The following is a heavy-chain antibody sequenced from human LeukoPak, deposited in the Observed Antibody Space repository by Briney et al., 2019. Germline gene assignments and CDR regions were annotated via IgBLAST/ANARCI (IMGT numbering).Heavy chain of an antibody. D-gene: IGHD3-22*01. CDR1: GFTFSSYS. CDR3: ARIKWYYYDSSGLFDY. J-gene: IGHJ4*02. V-gene: IGHV3-21*04. Sequence: GGSLRLSCAASGFTFSSYSMNWVRQAPGKGLEWVSSISSSSSYIYYADSVKGRFTISRDNAKNSLYLQMNSLRAEDTAVYYCARIKWYYYDSSGLFDYWGQGTLVTVSS. CDR2: ISSSSSYI.